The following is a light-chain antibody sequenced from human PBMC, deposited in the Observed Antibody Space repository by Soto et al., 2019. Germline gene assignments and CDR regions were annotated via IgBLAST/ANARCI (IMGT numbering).Light chain of an antibody. V-gene: IGKV3-15*01. Sequence: EIVMTQSPATLSVSPVERATLSCRASQSVSSKVVWYQQKPGQAPSLLIYGASTRATGIPARFSGSGSGTEFTLTISSLQSEDFAVYYCQQYNDWPRTFGQGTKVDIK. CDR3: QQYNDWPRT. J-gene: IGKJ1*01. CDR1: QSVSSK. CDR2: GAS.